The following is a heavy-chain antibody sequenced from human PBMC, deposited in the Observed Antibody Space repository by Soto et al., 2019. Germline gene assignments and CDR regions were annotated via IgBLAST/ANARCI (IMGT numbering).Heavy chain of an antibody. V-gene: IGHV5-51*01. D-gene: IGHD3-10*01. CDR3: ARGYFDSGHGYDL. CDR1: GHLFNNHW. J-gene: IGHJ5*02. CDR2: TFTRDSET. Sequence: EQLEQSGAEVKKPGESLKISCKGPGHLFNNHWIGWVRQTPGKGLEWMGLTFTRDSETKTSPSFQGHVSFSVDNSINTVYLQWTSLKTTDTGIYFCARGYFDSGHGYDLWGQGTLVTVSS.